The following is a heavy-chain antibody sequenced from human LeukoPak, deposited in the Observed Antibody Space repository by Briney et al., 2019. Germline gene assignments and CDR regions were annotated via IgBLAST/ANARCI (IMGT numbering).Heavy chain of an antibody. CDR2: IYYSGST. J-gene: IGHJ3*02. CDR1: GGSISSGGYY. D-gene: IGHD1-26*01. CDR3: ARAGAPKLRRAFDI. V-gene: IGHV4-31*03. Sequence: PSETLSLTCTASGGSISSGGYYWSWIRQHPGKGLEWIGYIYYSGSTYYNPSLKSRVTISVDTSKNQFSLKLSSVTAADTAVYYCARAGAPKLRRAFDIWGQGTMVTVSS.